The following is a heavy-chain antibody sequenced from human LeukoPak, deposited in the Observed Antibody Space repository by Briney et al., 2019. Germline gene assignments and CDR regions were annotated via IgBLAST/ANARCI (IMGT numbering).Heavy chain of an antibody. J-gene: IGHJ4*02. D-gene: IGHD3-10*01. CDR1: GFTISSHW. CDR2: INSDGSSI. V-gene: IGHV3-74*01. Sequence: GGSLRLSCAASGFTISSHWMHWVRQGPGKGLVWVSRINSDGSSINYGDSVKGRFTISRDNAKNTLYLQMNSLRAEDTAVYYCARENTTMVESSRLDSWGQGTLVTVSS. CDR3: ARENTTMVESSRLDS.